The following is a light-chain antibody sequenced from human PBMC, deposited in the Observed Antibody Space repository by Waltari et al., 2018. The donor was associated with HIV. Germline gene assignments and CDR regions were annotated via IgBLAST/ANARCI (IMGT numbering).Light chain of an antibody. Sequence: KVMTQSPATLSVSPGEGANLSCRAIQSVSTNVAWYQQRPGQAPRLLIYGASTRATDIPARFSGSGSGTEFTLTISSLQSEDFAVYYCQQYNNWPPFTFGPGTKVEIK. CDR2: GAS. CDR3: QQYNNWPPFT. V-gene: IGKV3-15*01. J-gene: IGKJ3*01. CDR1: QSVSTN.